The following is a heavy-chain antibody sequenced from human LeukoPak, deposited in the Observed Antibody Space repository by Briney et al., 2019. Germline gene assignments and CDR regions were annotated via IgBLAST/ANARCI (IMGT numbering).Heavy chain of an antibody. J-gene: IGHJ4*02. CDR1: GFTFTGYY. CDR3: ARRSGSGPYYY. Sequence: ASVKVSCKAPGFTFTGYYMHWVRQAPGQGLEWVGWIDPNSGGTNYAEKFQGRVSMTRDTSISTVYMELRSLRSDDTAVYYCARRSGSGPYYYWGQGTLVTVSS. V-gene: IGHV1-2*02. CDR2: IDPNSGGT. D-gene: IGHD2-15*01.